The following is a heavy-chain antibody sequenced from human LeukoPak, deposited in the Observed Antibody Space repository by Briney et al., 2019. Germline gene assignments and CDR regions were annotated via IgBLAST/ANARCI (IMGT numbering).Heavy chain of an antibody. J-gene: IGHJ4*02. Sequence: ASVKVSCKATSRISWARQAPGQGLEWMGWIGSYGGDTYYAQKFQGRVTVTTDTSTSTVYMELRSLRSDDTAVYYCARGVKYFDWPASDYWGQGTLVTVSS. CDR1: TSR. CDR2: IGSYGGDT. CDR3: ARGVKYFDWPASDY. V-gene: IGHV1-18*01. D-gene: IGHD3-9*01.